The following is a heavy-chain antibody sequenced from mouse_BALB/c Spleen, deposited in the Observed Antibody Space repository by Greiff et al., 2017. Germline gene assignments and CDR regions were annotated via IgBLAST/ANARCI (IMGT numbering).Heavy chain of an antibody. CDR2: INPGSGGT. V-gene: IGHV1-54*01. J-gene: IGHJ2*01. CDR3: ARGRADY. Sequence: QVQLQQSGAELVRPGTSVKVSCKASGYAFTNYLIEWVKQRPGQGLEWIGVINPGSGGTNYTEKFKGKATLTADKSSSTAYMQLSSLTSDDSAVYFCARGRADYWGQGTTLTVSS. D-gene: IGHD3-3*01. CDR1: GYAFTNYL.